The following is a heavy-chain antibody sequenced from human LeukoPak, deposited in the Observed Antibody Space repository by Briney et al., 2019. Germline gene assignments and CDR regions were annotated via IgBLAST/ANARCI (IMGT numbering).Heavy chain of an antibody. V-gene: IGHV3-30*04. CDR3: ARGWELLYWYGMDV. CDR2: ISYDGSNK. J-gene: IGHJ6*02. D-gene: IGHD1-26*01. CDR1: GFTFSSYA. Sequence: GGSLRLSCAASGFTFSSYAMHWVRQAPGKGLEWVAVISYDGSNKYYADSVKGRFTISRDNSKNTLYLQMNSLRAEDTAVYYCARGWELLYWYGMDVWGQGTTVTVSS.